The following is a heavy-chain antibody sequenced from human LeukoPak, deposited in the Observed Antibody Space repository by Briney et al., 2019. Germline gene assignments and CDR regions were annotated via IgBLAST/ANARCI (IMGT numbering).Heavy chain of an antibody. CDR2: ISSSGSTI. CDR3: ASSRSYQYYYMDV. CDR1: GFTFSSYS. D-gene: IGHD2-2*01. J-gene: IGHJ6*03. V-gene: IGHV3-48*04. Sequence: PGGSLRLSCAASGFTFSSYSMNWVRQAPGKGLEWVSYISSSGSTIYYADSVKGRFTISRDNAKNSLYLQMNSLRAEDTAVYYCASSRSYQYYYMDVWGKGTTVTVYS.